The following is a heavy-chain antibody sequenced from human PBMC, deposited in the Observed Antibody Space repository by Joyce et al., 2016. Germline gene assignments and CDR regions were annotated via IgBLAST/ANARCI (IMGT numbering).Heavy chain of an antibody. J-gene: IGHJ4*02. V-gene: IGHV3-30*18. CDR2: ISYDEIYK. D-gene: IGHD6-25*01. CDR3: AKILTATYSSGWFLDY. CDR1: GLTLSNYG. Sequence: QVQLVESGGGVVQPGRSLRLSCAASGLTLSNYGVHWVRQAPGKGPEWVAVISYDEIYKYYADSVKGRFTISRDNSKNTVFLEMNSLRAEDTAVYYCAKILTATYSSGWFLDYWGQGTLVTVSS.